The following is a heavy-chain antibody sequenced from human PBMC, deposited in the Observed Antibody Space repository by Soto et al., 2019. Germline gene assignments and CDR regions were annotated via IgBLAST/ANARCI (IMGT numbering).Heavy chain of an antibody. J-gene: IGHJ4*02. V-gene: IGHV1-46*01. CDR2: INPSGGYT. CDR1: GYTFTVYY. Sequence: ASVKVSCKASGYTFTVYYMHWVRQAPGQGLEWMGIINPSGGYTSYAQMFQGRVTMTRDTSTSTVYMELSSLRSEDTAIYYCARSSDRFDYWGQGTLVTVSS. CDR3: ARSSDRFDY.